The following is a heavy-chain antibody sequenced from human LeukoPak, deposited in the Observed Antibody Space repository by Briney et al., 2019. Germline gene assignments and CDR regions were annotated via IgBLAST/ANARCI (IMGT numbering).Heavy chain of an antibody. CDR1: GYTFTGYY. CDR3: ARDPEYYDSSNPGWFDP. D-gene: IGHD3-22*01. V-gene: IGHV1-2*06. J-gene: IGHJ5*02. CDR2: INPNSGGT. Sequence: ASVKVSCKASGYTFTGYYMHWVRQAPGQGLEWMGRINPNSGGTNYAQKFQGRVTMARDTSISTAYMELSRLRSDDTAVYYCARDPEYYDSSNPGWFDPWGQGTLVTVSS.